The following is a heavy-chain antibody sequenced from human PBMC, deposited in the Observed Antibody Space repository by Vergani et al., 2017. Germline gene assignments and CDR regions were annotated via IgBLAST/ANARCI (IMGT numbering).Heavy chain of an antibody. CDR1: GFTFSDYY. J-gene: IGHJ4*02. Sequence: QVQLVESGGGLVKPGGSLRLSCAASGFTFSDYYMSWIRQAPGKGLEWVSYISSSGSTIYYADSVKGRFTISRDNSKNTLYLQMNSLRAEDTAVYYCAKPTKFIVGATSFDYWGQGTLVTVSS. V-gene: IGHV3-11*04. D-gene: IGHD1-26*01. CDR3: AKPTKFIVGATSFDY. CDR2: ISSSGSTI.